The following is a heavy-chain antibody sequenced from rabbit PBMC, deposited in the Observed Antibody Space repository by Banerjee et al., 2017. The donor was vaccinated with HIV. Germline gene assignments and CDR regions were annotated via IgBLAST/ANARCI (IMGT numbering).Heavy chain of an antibody. CDR3: ARENLDGGYAGVGYGL. CDR2: IYTSTGST. Sequence: QSLEESGGDLVKPGASLTLTCTASGFSFSSNAMCWVRQAPGKGLEWIACIYTSTGSTWYASWANGRFTISRSTSLNTVDLKMTSLTAADTAPYFCARENLDGGYAGVGYGLWGPGTLVTVS. J-gene: IGHJ4*01. V-gene: IGHV1S43*01. D-gene: IGHD4-2*01. CDR1: GFSFSSNA.